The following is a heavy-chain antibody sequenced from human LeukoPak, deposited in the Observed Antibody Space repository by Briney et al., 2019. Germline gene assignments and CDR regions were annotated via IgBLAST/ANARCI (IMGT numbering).Heavy chain of an antibody. Sequence: GRSLRLSCTAAASTFGSYAMSWVRQAPRNGLEWVSFISGGSEETYYADSVKGQFTNSRDNAKSTLYMQMNSLRAEDTAVYYCARTIAQYSNSWLYFYDGLDVWGQGTTVTVSS. D-gene: IGHD6-13*01. CDR3: ARTIAQYSNSWLYFYDGLDV. CDR2: ISGGSEET. J-gene: IGHJ6*02. CDR1: ASTFGSYA. V-gene: IGHV3-23*01.